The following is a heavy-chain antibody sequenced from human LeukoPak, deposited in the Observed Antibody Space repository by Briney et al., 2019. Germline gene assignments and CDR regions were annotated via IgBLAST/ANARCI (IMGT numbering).Heavy chain of an antibody. CDR2: INPSGGST. J-gene: IGHJ6*03. D-gene: IGHD2-15*01. V-gene: IGHV1-46*01. CDR1: GYTFTSYY. CDR3: ARGGVVVVAATFFMDV. Sequence: ASVKVSCKASGYTFTSYYMHWVRQAPGRGLEWMGIINPSGGSTSYAQKFQGRVTMTRDTSTSTVYMELSSLRSEDTAVYYCARGGVVVVAATFFMDVWGKGTTVTVSS.